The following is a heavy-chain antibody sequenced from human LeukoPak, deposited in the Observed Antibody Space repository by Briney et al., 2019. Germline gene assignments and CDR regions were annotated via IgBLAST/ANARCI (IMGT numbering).Heavy chain of an antibody. Sequence: ASVKVSCKASGGTFSSYATSWVRQAPGQGLEWMGRIIPTFGTANYAQKFQGRVTITTDESTSTAYMELSSLRSEDTAVYYCARAILEEYYYDSSGSFGAFDIWGQGTMVTVSS. CDR3: ARAILEEYYYDSSGSFGAFDI. CDR2: IIPTFGTA. D-gene: IGHD3-22*01. CDR1: GGTFSSYA. J-gene: IGHJ3*02. V-gene: IGHV1-69*05.